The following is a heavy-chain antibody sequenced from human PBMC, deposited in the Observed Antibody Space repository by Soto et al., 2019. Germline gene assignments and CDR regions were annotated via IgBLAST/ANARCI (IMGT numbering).Heavy chain of an antibody. CDR2: ISYSGST. Sequence: SETLSLTCTVSGDSISSYYWSWIRQPPGKGLEWIGYISYSGSTNYNPSLKSRVTISVDTSKNHFSLKLSSVTAADTAVYYCARYYYESSAYIDFWGQGTLVTVSS. J-gene: IGHJ4*02. CDR1: GDSISSYY. CDR3: ARYYYESSAYIDF. D-gene: IGHD3-22*01. V-gene: IGHV4-59*08.